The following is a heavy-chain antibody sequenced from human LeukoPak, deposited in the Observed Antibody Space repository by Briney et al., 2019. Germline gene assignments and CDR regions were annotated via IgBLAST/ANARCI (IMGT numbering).Heavy chain of an antibody. CDR3: ARVAWGSSGYTNWFDP. D-gene: IGHD3-22*01. CDR2: IIPIFGTA. CDR1: GYTFTSYG. J-gene: IGHJ5*02. V-gene: IGHV1-69*05. Sequence: ASVKVSCKASGYTFTSYGISWVRQAPGQGLEWMGGIIPIFGTANYAQKFQGRVTITTDESTSTAYMELSSLRSEDTAVYYCARVAWGSSGYTNWFDPWGQGTLVTVSS.